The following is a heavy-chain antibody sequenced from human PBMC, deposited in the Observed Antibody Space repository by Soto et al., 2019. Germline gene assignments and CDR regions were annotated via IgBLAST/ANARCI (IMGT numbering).Heavy chain of an antibody. J-gene: IGHJ4*02. D-gene: IGHD6-6*01. CDR2: ISSSGSTI. CDR1: GFTFSSYE. V-gene: IGHV3-48*03. CDR3: ARDLVRPYFDY. Sequence: GSLRLSCAASGFTFSSYEMNWVRQAPGKGLEWVSYISSSGSTIYYADSVKGRFTISRDNAKNSLYLQMNSLRAEDTAVYYCARDLVRPYFDYWGQGTLVTVSS.